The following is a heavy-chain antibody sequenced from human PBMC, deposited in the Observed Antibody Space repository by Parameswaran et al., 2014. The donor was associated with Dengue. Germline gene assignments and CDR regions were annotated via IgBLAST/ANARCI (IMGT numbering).Heavy chain of an antibody. J-gene: IGHJ4*02. V-gene: IGHV3-21*01. CDR3: ARGHSSSSGRNDY. CDR2: ISSSSSYI. Sequence: VRQAPGKGLEWVSSISSSSSYIYYADSVKGRFTISRDNAKNSLYLQMNSLRAEDTAVYYCARGHSSSSGRNDYWGQGTLVTVSS. D-gene: IGHD6-6*01.